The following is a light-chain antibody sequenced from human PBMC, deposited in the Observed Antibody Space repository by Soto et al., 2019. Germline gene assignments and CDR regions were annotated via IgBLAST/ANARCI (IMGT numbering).Light chain of an antibody. Sequence: DIQLTQSPSSLSASVGDRVTITCQASQDIENYLNWYQQKPGKAPKLLIYAASSLQSGVPSRFSGSASGTEFTLTISSLQPEDFATYYCQQVSGYPLNFGGGTKVDIK. CDR2: AAS. V-gene: IGKV1-9*01. CDR1: QDIENY. J-gene: IGKJ4*01. CDR3: QQVSGYPLN.